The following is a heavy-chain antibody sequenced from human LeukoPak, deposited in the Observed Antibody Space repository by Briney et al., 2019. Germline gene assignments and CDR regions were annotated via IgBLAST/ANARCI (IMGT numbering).Heavy chain of an antibody. CDR3: AKVTAAGTVFDY. V-gene: IGHV3-23*01. CDR1: GFTFSSYA. Sequence: GGSLRLSCAAYGFTFSSYAMSWVRQAPGKGLEWVSAISGSGGSTYYAGSVKGRFTISRDNSKNTLYLQMNSLRAEDTAVYYCAKVTAAGTVFDYGAQGTLVTVSS. D-gene: IGHD6-13*01. J-gene: IGHJ4*02. CDR2: ISGSGGST.